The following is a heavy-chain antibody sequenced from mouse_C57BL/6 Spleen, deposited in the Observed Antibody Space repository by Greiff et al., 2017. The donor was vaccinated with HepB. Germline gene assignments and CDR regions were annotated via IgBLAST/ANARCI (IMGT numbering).Heavy chain of an antibody. CDR2: ISSGSSTI. V-gene: IGHV5-17*01. J-gene: IGHJ2*01. D-gene: IGHD2-3*01. CDR3: ARMTDGYFDY. Sequence: EVHLVESGGGLVKPGGSLKLSCAASGFTFSDYGMHWVRQAPEKGLEWVAYISSGSSTIYYADTVKGRFTISRDNAKNTLFLQMTSLRSEDTAMYYCARMTDGYFDYWGQGTTLTVSS. CDR1: GFTFSDYG.